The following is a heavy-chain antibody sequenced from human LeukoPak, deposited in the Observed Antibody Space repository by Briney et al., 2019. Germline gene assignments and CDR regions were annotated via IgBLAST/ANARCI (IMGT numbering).Heavy chain of an antibody. V-gene: IGHV4-61*01. CDR1: GGSVSSGSYY. J-gene: IGHJ4*02. CDR3: ARDCGGDCYPKYYFDY. D-gene: IGHD2-21*02. Sequence: SETLSLTCTVSGGSVSSGSYYWSWIRQPPGKGLEWIGYMYCSGSTNYSPSLKSRVTISVDTSKNQFSLKLSSVTAADTAVYYCARDCGGDCYPKYYFDYWGQGTLVTVSS. CDR2: MYCSGST.